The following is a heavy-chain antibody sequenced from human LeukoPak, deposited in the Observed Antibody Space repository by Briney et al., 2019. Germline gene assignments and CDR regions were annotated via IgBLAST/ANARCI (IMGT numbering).Heavy chain of an antibody. CDR3: ARDRLIYAFDI. J-gene: IGHJ3*02. CDR1: GYTFTSYY. Sequence: ASVKVSCKASGYTFTSYYMHWVRQAPGQGLEWMGIINPSGGSTSYAQKFQGRVTMTRDTSTSTVYMKLSSLRSEDTAVYYCARDRLIYAFDIWGQGTMVTVSS. V-gene: IGHV1-46*01. CDR2: INPSGGST.